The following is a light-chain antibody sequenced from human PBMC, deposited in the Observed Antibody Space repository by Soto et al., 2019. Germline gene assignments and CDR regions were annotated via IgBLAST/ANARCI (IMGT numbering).Light chain of an antibody. J-gene: IGKJ4*01. CDR3: QQYHSAPLT. V-gene: IGKV1-27*01. Sequence: DIQVTQSPSSLSASLGDRVTITCRANQAIGVYLAWFQHLPGKVPKLLIYAASALHSVVPSRFSGSGSGTDFTLTIISLQPQDIATYYCQQYHSAPLTFGGGTKVQI. CDR1: QAIGVY. CDR2: AAS.